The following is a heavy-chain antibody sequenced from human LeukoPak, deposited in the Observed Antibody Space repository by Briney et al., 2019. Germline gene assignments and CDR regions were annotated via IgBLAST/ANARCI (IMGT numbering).Heavy chain of an antibody. Sequence: EASVKVSCKASGYTFTTYYINWVRQAPGQGLEWMGIINPSVGNTIYAQQFQGRVTMTGDTSTSTVYMELSSLRSEDTAVYYCARDERYDSSGYPFDYWGQGTLVTVSS. CDR2: INPSVGNT. CDR3: ARDERYDSSGYPFDY. CDR1: GYTFTTYY. V-gene: IGHV1-46*01. J-gene: IGHJ4*02. D-gene: IGHD3-22*01.